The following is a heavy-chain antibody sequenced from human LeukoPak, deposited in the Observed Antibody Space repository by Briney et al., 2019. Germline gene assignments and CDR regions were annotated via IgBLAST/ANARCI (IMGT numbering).Heavy chain of an antibody. V-gene: IGHV3-20*04. D-gene: IGHD4-23*01. CDR2: ISWNGRNT. CDR1: GFTFDDYD. Sequence: GGSLRLSCAASGFTFDDYDLNWVRQAPGKGLEWVSGISWNGRNTAYAESLKGRFTISRDNAKNSLYLQMNSLRAEDTAVYYCARTSTVVTFRYNWFDPWGQGTLVTVSS. J-gene: IGHJ5*02. CDR3: ARTSTVVTFRYNWFDP.